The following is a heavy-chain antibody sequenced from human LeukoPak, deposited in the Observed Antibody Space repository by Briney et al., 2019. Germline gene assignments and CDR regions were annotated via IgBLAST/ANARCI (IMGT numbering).Heavy chain of an antibody. CDR1: GFTFSSYS. J-gene: IGHJ6*03. CDR3: ARTGYSSSWYLRDYYYYYMDV. Sequence: PGGSLRLSCAASGFTFSSYSMNWVRQAPGKGLEWVSYISSSSTIYYADSVKGRFTISRDNAKNSLYLQMNSLRAEDTAVYYCARTGYSSSWYLRDYYYYYMDVWGKGTTVTVSS. D-gene: IGHD6-13*01. V-gene: IGHV3-48*01. CDR2: ISSSSTI.